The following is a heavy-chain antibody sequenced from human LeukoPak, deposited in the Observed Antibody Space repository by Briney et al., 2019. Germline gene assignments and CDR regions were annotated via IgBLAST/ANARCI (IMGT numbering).Heavy chain of an antibody. CDR1: GGSISSYY. D-gene: IGHD3-16*01. V-gene: IGHV4-59*01. CDR3: ARHYGP. Sequence: SETLSLTCTVSGGSISSYYWSWIRQPPGKGLEWIGYSYYTGSTNYNPSLKSRVTISVDRSKNQFSLKLSFVTAADTAVYYCARHYGPWGQGTLVTVSS. J-gene: IGHJ5*02. CDR2: SYYTGST.